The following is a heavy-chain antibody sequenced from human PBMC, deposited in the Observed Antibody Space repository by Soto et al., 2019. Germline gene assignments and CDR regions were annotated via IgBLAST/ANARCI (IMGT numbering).Heavy chain of an antibody. J-gene: IGHJ4*02. CDR2: ISGSGGYT. V-gene: IGHV3-23*01. CDR3: AKWTVVVVAATRGGYFDY. Sequence: EVHLLESGGGLVQPGGSLRLSCAASGFTFSSYAMSWVRQAPGKGLEWVSVISGSGGYTYYADSVKGRFTISRDNSKNTLYLPMNSLRAEDTAVYYCAKWTVVVVAATRGGYFDYWGQGTLVTVSS. D-gene: IGHD2-15*01. CDR1: GFTFSSYA.